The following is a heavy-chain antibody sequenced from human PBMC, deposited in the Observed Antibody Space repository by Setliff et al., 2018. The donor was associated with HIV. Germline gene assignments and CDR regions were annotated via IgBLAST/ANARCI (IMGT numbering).Heavy chain of an antibody. J-gene: IGHJ3*02. CDR2: VKSQSNGGTI. Sequence: GGSLRLSCVTSGLSFTNAWMSWVRQAPGKGLEWVGRVKSQSNGGTIDYAEPVKGRFTMSRDDSKDTVHLEMNSLKTEDTAVYYCPTIGYCRGTTCRSAFDICGQGTMVTVSS. V-gene: IGHV3-15*01. CDR1: GLSFTNAW. D-gene: IGHD2-2*03. CDR3: PTIGYCRGTTCRSAFDI.